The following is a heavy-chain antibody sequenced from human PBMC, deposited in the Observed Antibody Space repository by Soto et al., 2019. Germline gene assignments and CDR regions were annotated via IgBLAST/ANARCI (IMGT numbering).Heavy chain of an antibody. CDR3: AKEESVVVPAAKGY. D-gene: IGHD2-2*01. CDR1: GFTFSSYA. Sequence: PWGSLRLSCAASGFTFSSYAMGGVRQAPGKGLEWVSAISGSGGSTYYADSVKGRFTISRDNSKNTLYLQMNSLRAEDTAVYYCAKEESVVVPAAKGYWGQGTLVTVSS. J-gene: IGHJ4*02. CDR2: ISGSGGST. V-gene: IGHV3-23*01.